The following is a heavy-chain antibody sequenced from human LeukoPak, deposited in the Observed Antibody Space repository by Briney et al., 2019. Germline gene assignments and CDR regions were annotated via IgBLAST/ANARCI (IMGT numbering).Heavy chain of an antibody. CDR3: AKAPVTTCRGAFCYPFDY. D-gene: IGHD2-15*01. J-gene: IGHJ4*02. Sequence: HPGGSLRLSCAASGFTLSSYAMSWVRQAPGKGLEWVSAISDTGNTYHADSVKGRFTISRDSSKNTLFLQMNRLRPEDAAAYYCAKAPVTTCRGAFCYPFDYWGLGTLVTVSS. V-gene: IGHV3-23*01. CDR2: ISDTGNT. CDR1: GFTLSSYA.